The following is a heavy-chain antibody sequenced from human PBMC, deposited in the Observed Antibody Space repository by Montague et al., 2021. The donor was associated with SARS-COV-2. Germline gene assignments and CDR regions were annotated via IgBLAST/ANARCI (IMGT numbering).Heavy chain of an antibody. V-gene: IGHV4-34*01. J-gene: IGHJ5*02. D-gene: IGHD6-13*01. CDR3: ARGRPVYQCLRTYSSSWYWFDP. Sequence: SETLSLTCTVYGGSFSGYYWSWIRQPPGKGLEWIGEINHSGSTNYNPSLKSRVTISVDTSKNQFSLKLSSVTAADTDVYYCARGRPVYQCLRTYSSSWYWFDPWGQGTLVTVSS. CDR2: INHSGST. CDR1: GGSFSGYY.